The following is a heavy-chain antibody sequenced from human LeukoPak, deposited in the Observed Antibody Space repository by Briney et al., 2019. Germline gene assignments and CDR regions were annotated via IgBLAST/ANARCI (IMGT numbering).Heavy chain of an antibody. CDR2: IYYSGST. CDR1: GGSISSHY. CDR3: ASYAIFGAGNWFDP. V-gene: IGHV4-59*11. Sequence: SETLSLTCTVSGGSISSHYWSWIRQPPGKGLEWIGYIYYSGSTNYNPSLKSRVTISVDTSKNQFSLKLSSVIAADTAVYYCASYAIFGAGNWFDPWGQGTLVTVSS. D-gene: IGHD3-3*01. J-gene: IGHJ5*02.